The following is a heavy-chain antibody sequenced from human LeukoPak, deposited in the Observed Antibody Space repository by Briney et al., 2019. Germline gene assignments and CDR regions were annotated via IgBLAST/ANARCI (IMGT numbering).Heavy chain of an antibody. V-gene: IGHV4-4*02. D-gene: IGHD3-22*01. Sequence: SETLSLTCAVSGGSISSSNWWSWVRQPPGKGLEWNGEIYHSGSTNYNPSLKSRVTISVDKSKNQFSLKLSSVTAADTAVYYCARDGPGSYYYDSSGYRHFDYWGQGTLVTVSS. J-gene: IGHJ4*02. CDR1: GGSISSSNW. CDR3: ARDGPGSYYYDSSGYRHFDY. CDR2: IYHSGST.